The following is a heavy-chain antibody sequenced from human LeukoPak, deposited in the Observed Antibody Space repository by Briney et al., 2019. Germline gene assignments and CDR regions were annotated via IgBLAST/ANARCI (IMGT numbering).Heavy chain of an antibody. Sequence: ASVKVSCKASGYTFTSYGISWVRQAPGQGLEWMGWISAYNGNTNYAQKLQGRVTMTTDTSTSTAYMELRSLRSDDTAVYYCARERVTWIQLWLLSPDYWGQGTLVTVSS. D-gene: IGHD5-18*01. CDR2: ISAYNGNT. J-gene: IGHJ4*02. CDR3: ARERVTWIQLWLLSPDY. CDR1: GYTFTSYG. V-gene: IGHV1-18*01.